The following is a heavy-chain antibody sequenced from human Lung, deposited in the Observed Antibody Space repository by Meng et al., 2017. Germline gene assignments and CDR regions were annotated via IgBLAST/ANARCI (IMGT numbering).Heavy chain of an antibody. V-gene: IGHV4-34*01. D-gene: IGHD3-10*01. Sequence: WGAGLFGPSGNLPLPWGVYGGSISGSYWGWVRQSPAKGLEWIGKINHGGSTNYNPSLESRVTISVDTPKNQFSLRLTSMTVADTAVYYCARERHSTIIRGVIDFWGQGALVTVSS. J-gene: IGHJ4*02. CDR2: INHGGST. CDR1: GGSISGSY. CDR3: ARERHSTIIRGVIDF.